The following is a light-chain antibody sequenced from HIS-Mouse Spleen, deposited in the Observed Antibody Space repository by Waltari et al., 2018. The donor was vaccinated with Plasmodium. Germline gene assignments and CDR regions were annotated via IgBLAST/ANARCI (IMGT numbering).Light chain of an antibody. Sequence: SYELTQPSSVSVSPGQTARITCSGDVLAKKQYARWFQQKPGQAPVLVIYKDSERPSGIPERFSGASSGTTVTLTISGAQVEDEADYYCYSAADNNRFGGGTKLTVL. CDR1: VLAKKQY. CDR3: YSAADNNR. J-gene: IGLJ3*02. CDR2: KDS. V-gene: IGLV3-27*01.